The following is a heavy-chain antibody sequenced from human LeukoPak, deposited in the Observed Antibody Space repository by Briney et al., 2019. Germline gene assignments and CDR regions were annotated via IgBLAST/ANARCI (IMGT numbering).Heavy chain of an antibody. V-gene: IGHV1-18*01. Sequence: ASVKVSCKAYGYTFTSYGISWVRQAPGQGLEWMGWISAYNGNTNYAQKLQGRVTMTTDTSTSTAYMELRSLRSDDTAVYYCARDYRGATKRSGMDVWGQGTTVTVSS. D-gene: IGHD1-26*01. CDR2: ISAYNGNT. CDR3: ARDYRGATKRSGMDV. J-gene: IGHJ6*02. CDR1: GYTFTSYG.